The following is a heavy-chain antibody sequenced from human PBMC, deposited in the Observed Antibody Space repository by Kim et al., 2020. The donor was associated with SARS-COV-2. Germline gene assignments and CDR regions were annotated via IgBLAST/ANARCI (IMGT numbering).Heavy chain of an antibody. D-gene: IGHD2-15*01. CDR3: ARNRCTGPSFYSLVD. V-gene: IGHV3-30*04. Sequence: GGSLRLSCAASGFTFSSHAMDWVRQAPGKGLEWVAFISYDGNTKYYLDSVKGRFTVSRDNSKNTVYLQMNILTAEDTAVYYLARNRCTGPSFYSLVDWGQGTLVTVSS. J-gene: IGHJ4*02. CDR1: GFTFSSHA. CDR2: ISYDGNTK.